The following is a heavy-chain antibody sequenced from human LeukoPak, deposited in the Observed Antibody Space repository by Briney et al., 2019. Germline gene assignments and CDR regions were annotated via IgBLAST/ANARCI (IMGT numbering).Heavy chain of an antibody. CDR1: GGSISSSSYY. V-gene: IGHV4-39*07. D-gene: IGHD6-13*01. CDR2: IYYSGST. Sequence: SETLSLTCTVSGGSISSSSYYWGWIRQPPGKGLEWIGSIYYSGSTYYNPSLKSRVTISVDTSKNQFSLKLSSVTAAGTAVYYCASSSPTYYYYYGMDVWGQGTTVTVSS. J-gene: IGHJ6*02. CDR3: ASSSPTYYYYYGMDV.